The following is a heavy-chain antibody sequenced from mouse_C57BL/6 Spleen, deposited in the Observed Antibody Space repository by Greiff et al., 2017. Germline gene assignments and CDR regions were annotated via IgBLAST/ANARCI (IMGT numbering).Heavy chain of an antibody. CDR2: IYPSDSET. Sequence: QVQLQQPGAELVRPGSSVKLSCKASGYTFTSYWMDWVKQRPGQGLEWIGNIYPSDSETHYNQKFKDKATLTVDKSSSTAYMQLSSLTSEDSAVYYCARLRGYYFDYWGQGTTPTVSS. CDR1: GYTFTSYW. J-gene: IGHJ2*01. V-gene: IGHV1-61*01. CDR3: ARLRGYYFDY.